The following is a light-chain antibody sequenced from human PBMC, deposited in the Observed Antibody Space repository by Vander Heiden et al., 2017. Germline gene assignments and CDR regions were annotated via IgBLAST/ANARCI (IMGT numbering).Light chain of an antibody. CDR1: QSISSY. Sequence: DIQITQSPSSLSASVGDRVTITCRARQSISSYLNWYQQKPGNAPKLLIYAAASLKSGVPSRFSGSGSGTDFTLPISSLQPEDFATYYCQHSDSTPTPFGGGTKVDSK. J-gene: IGKJ4*01. V-gene: IGKV1-39*01. CDR3: QHSDSTPTP. CDR2: AAA.